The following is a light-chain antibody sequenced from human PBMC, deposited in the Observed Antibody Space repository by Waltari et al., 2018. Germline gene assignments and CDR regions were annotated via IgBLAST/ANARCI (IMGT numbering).Light chain of an antibody. J-gene: IGLJ1*01. CDR2: YDS. CDR1: NIESKS. V-gene: IGLV3-21*04. CDR3: QVWDANTDPGV. Sequence: SYVLTQPPSVSVAPGKTVSITCGGNNIESKSVHWYQQKPGQAPILLISYDSDRPSGIPERFSGSNSGNTATLTISRVEAGDEADYYCQVWDANTDPGVFGTGTEVTVL.